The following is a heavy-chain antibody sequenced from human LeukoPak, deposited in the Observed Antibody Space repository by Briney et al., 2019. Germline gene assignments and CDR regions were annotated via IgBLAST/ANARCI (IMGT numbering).Heavy chain of an antibody. V-gene: IGHV4-31*03. CDR3: ARGDYYGSGSYED. J-gene: IGHJ4*02. Sequence: SSETLSLTCTVSGGSISSGDYYWSWIRQHPGKGLEWIGYIYYSGSTYYNPSLKSRVTISVDTSKNQFSLKLSSVTAADTAVYYCARGDYYGSGSYEDWGQGTLVTVSS. CDR2: IYYSGST. D-gene: IGHD3-10*01. CDR1: GGSISSGDYY.